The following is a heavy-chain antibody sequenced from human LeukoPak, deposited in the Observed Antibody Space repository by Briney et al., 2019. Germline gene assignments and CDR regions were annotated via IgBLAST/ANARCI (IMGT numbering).Heavy chain of an antibody. CDR1: GFTFSTYA. V-gene: IGHV3-23*01. Sequence: GGSLRLSCAASGFTFSTYAMGWVRQAPGKGLEWFSAISGRDSSAYSADSVKGRFTISRDDSKNTLYMQMNGLRAEDTAVYYCARVGPPSVVTMTFDFWGQGILVAVSS. CDR2: ISGRDSSA. J-gene: IGHJ4*02. D-gene: IGHD2-2*01. CDR3: ARVGPPSVVTMTFDF.